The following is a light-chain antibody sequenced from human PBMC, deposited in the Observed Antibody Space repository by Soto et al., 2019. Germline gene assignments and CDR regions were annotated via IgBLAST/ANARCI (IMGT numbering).Light chain of an antibody. CDR2: TLS. CDR1: QSLLDSDDGNTN. V-gene: IGKV2-40*01. CDR3: MQRIEFPYT. J-gene: IGKJ2*01. Sequence: DIVMTQSPLSLPVSPGEPASFSCRSSQSLLDSDDGNTNLDWFLQKPGQSSQLLIHTLSNRASGVPDRFSGSGSGTDFTLKISRVEAEDVGVYYCMQRIEFPYTFGQGTKLEIK.